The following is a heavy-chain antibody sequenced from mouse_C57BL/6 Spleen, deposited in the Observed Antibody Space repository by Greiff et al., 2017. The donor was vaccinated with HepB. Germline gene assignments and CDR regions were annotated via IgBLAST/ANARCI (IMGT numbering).Heavy chain of an antibody. CDR3: ARNDGSRHAWFAY. Sequence: DVMLVESGGGLVKPGGSLKLSCAASGFTFSDYGMHWVRQAPEKGLEWVAYISSGSSTIYYADTVKGRFTISRDNAKNTLFLQMTSLRSEDTAMYYCARNDGSRHAWFAYWGQGTLVTVSA. J-gene: IGHJ3*01. V-gene: IGHV5-17*01. D-gene: IGHD1-1*01. CDR1: GFTFSDYG. CDR2: ISSGSSTI.